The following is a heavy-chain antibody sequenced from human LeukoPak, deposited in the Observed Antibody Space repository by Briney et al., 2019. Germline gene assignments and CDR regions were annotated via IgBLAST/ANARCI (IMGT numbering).Heavy chain of an antibody. CDR2: ISSSSSTI. J-gene: IGHJ6*02. V-gene: IGHV3-48*02. Sequence: PGGSLRLSCAASGFTFSSYSMNWVRQAPGKGLEWVSYISSSSSTIYYADSVKGRFTISRDNAKNSLYLQMNSLRDEDTAVYYCARDRAVKARIGGMDVWGQGTTVIVSS. CDR3: ARDRAVKARIGGMDV. CDR1: GFTFSSYS. D-gene: IGHD5-24*01.